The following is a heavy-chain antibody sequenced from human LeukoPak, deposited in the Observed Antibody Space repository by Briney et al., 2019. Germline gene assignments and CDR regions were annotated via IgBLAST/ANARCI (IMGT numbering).Heavy chain of an antibody. CDR1: GFTFSSYA. Sequence: GGSLRLSCAASGFTFSSYAVSWVRQAPGKGLEWVSAISGSGGSTYYADSVKGRFTISRDNSKNTLYLQMNSLRAEDTAVYYCAKVPWVVVVPAAIGNWFDPWGQGTLVTVSS. J-gene: IGHJ5*02. V-gene: IGHV3-23*01. CDR3: AKVPWVVVVPAAIGNWFDP. D-gene: IGHD2-2*01. CDR2: ISGSGGST.